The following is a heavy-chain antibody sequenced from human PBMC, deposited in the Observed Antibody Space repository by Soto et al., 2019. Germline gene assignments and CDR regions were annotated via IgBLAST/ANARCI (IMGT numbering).Heavy chain of an antibody. CDR3: AKETEYCSGGSCYSDY. V-gene: IGHV3-23*01. CDR2: ISGSGGST. D-gene: IGHD2-15*01. J-gene: IGHJ4*02. Sequence: GGSLRLSCAASGFTFSSYAMSWVRQAPGKGLEWVSAISGSGGSTYYADSVKGRFTISRDNSKNTLYLQMNSLRAEDTAVYYCAKETEYCSGGSCYSDYWGQGTLVTVSS. CDR1: GFTFSSYA.